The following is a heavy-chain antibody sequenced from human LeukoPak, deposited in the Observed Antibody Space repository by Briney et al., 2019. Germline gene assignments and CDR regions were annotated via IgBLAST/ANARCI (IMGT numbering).Heavy chain of an antibody. CDR1: GFTFDDYG. CDR2: INWNGGST. D-gene: IGHD5-24*01. Sequence: GGSLRLSCAASGFTFDDYGMSWVRQAPGKGLEWVSGINWNGGSTGYADSVKGRFTISRDNAKNSLYLQMNSLRAEDTAVYYCAKVIREVDMSYDYWGQGALVTVSS. CDR3: AKVIREVDMSYDY. V-gene: IGHV3-20*04. J-gene: IGHJ4*02.